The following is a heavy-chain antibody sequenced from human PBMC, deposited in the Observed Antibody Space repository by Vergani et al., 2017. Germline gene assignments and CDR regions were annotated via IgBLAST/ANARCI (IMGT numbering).Heavy chain of an antibody. V-gene: IGHV3-30*18. J-gene: IGHJ4*02. Sequence: QVHLVESGGGVVQPGRSLTLSCVASGFSFRGHGMHWVRQAPGKGLEWVAMISYDGDRRDYGDFAKGRFTISRDSSKTVYLQMNSLRVEDTAMYFCAKDLSYSTAWPHVHSRGQGTLVTVSS. D-gene: IGHD4-11*01. CDR3: AKDLSYSTAWPHVHS. CDR1: GFSFRGHG. CDR2: ISYDGDRR.